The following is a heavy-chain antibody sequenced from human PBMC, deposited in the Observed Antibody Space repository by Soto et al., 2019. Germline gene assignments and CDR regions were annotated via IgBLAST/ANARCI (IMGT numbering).Heavy chain of an antibody. Sequence: SQTLSLTCAISGDSVSSNSAAWNWIRPSPSRGLEWLGRTYYRSKWYNDYAVSVKSRITINPDTSKNQFSLQLNSVTPEDTAVYYCARDAPPIYDFSSGYHFWGQGTLVTVSS. V-gene: IGHV6-1*01. CDR3: ARDAPPIYDFSSGYHF. J-gene: IGHJ4*02. CDR2: TYYRSKWYN. CDR1: GDSVSSNSAA. D-gene: IGHD3-3*01.